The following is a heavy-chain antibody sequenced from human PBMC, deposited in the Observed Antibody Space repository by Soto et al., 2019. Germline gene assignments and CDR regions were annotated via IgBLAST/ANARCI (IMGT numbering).Heavy chain of an antibody. CDR3: ASRDPGTSVDY. CDR2: IYRTGST. V-gene: IGHV4-4*02. Sequence: PSETLSLTCAVSGGSFTSNNWWTWVRQPPGQGLEWIGEIYRTGSTNYNPSLKSRVTISLDKSENQFSLKVTSLTAADAAVYYCASRDPGTSVDYWGQGTLVTVSS. J-gene: IGHJ4*02. D-gene: IGHD1-7*01. CDR1: GGSFTSNNW.